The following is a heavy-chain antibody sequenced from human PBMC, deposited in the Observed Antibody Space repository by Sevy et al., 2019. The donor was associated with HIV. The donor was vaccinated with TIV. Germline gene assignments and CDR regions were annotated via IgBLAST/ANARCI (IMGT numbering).Heavy chain of an antibody. CDR1: GGSISSYY. D-gene: IGHD1-26*01. J-gene: IGHJ4*02. V-gene: IGHV4-4*07. Sequence: SETLSLTCTVSGGSISSYYWSWIRQPAGKGLEWIGRIYTSGSTNYNPSLKSRVTMSVDTSKNQFSRKLSSVTAADTAVYYCARLYSGSYLYYFDYWDQGTLVTVSS. CDR2: IYTSGST. CDR3: ARLYSGSYLYYFDY.